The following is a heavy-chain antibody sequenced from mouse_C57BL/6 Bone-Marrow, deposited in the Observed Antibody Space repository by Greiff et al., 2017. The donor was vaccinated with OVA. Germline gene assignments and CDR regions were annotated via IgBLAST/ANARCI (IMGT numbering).Heavy chain of an antibody. CDR2: IDPSDSYT. V-gene: IGHV1-59*01. Sequence: QVQLKQPGAELVRPGTSVKLSCKASGYTFTSYWMHWVKQRPGQGLEWIGVIDPSDSYTNYNQKFKGKATLTVDTSSSTAYMQLSSLTSEDSAVYYCARGGYSNSYAMDYWGQGTSVTVSS. D-gene: IGHD2-5*01. CDR1: GYTFTSYW. CDR3: ARGGYSNSYAMDY. J-gene: IGHJ4*01.